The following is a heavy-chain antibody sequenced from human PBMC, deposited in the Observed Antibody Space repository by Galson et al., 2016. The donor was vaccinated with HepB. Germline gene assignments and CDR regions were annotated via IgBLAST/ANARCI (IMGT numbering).Heavy chain of an antibody. D-gene: IGHD4-23*01. J-gene: IGHJ4*02. CDR2: IYHSGSS. V-gene: IGHV4-59*11. CDR3: ARDSGHGGNSRLDS. Sequence: SETPSLTCIVSGGSISSHFWSWIRQPPGKGLEWIGYIYHSGSSLSSPSLASRVTISVNTSANQFSLKLRSVTAADTAVYYCARDSGHGGNSRLDSWGQGTLVTVSS. CDR1: GGSISSHF.